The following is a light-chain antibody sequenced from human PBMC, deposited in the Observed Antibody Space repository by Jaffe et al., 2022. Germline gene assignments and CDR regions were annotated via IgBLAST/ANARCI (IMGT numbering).Light chain of an antibody. CDR1: QSITSNY. CDR2: GVS. V-gene: IGKV3-20*01. CDR3: QQYGSSRLT. J-gene: IGKJ4*01. Sequence: EIVLTQSPGTLSLSPGERATLSCRASQSITSNYLAWYQQKPGQAPRLLIYGVSSRATGIPDRFSGSGSGTDFTLTISRLEPEDFAVYYCQQYGSSRLTFGGGTRVEVK.